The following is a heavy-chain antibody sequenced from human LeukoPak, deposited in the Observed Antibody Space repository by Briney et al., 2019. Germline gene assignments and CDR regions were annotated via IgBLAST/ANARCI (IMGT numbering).Heavy chain of an antibody. CDR1: GGTFSSYA. J-gene: IGHJ4*02. Sequence: ASVKVSCKASGGTFSSYAISWVRQAPGQGLEWMGGIIPIFGTANYAQKFQGRVTITADKSTSTAYMELSSLRSEDTAVYYCASEAYYYDSSGYYKYWGQGTLVTVSS. D-gene: IGHD3-22*01. V-gene: IGHV1-69*06. CDR3: ASEAYYYDSSGYYKY. CDR2: IIPIFGTA.